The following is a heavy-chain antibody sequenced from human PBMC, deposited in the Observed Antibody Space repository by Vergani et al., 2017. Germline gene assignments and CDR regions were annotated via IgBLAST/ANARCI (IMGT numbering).Heavy chain of an antibody. CDR2: MNPNSGNT. CDR1: GYTFTSYD. Sequence: QVQLVQSGAEVKKPGASVKVSCKASGYTFTSYDINWVRQATGQGLEWMGWMNPNSGNTGYAQKFQGRVTMTRNTSISTAYMELSSLRSEDTAVYYCATSTSPYYYDSSGYPDAFDIWGQGTMVTVSS. D-gene: IGHD3-22*01. J-gene: IGHJ3*02. V-gene: IGHV1-8*02. CDR3: ATSTSPYYYDSSGYPDAFDI.